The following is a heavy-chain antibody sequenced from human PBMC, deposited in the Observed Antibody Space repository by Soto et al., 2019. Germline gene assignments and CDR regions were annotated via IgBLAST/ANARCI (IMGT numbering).Heavy chain of an antibody. Sequence: QVQLQESGPGLVKPSQTLSLTCTVSGDSISSDGYYWTWIRQHPGSGLEWIGFIYYDGLTFYMPSLKSRVTIAIDTSKNLLSLTLTSVTAADTAVYVCARSRAYQGYLDLWGRGALVSVSS. V-gene: IGHV4-31*03. CDR3: ARSRAYQGYLDL. CDR1: GDSISSDGYY. D-gene: IGHD2-21*01. J-gene: IGHJ2*01. CDR2: IYYDGLT.